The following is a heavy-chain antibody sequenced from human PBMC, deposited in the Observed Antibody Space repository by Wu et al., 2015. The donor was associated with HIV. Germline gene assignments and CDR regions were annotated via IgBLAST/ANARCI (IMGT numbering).Heavy chain of an antibody. CDR3: ARDTSIVRATSAIRFGFDN. CDR1: GGTFSTHA. Sequence: QVQLVQSGAEVKKPGSSVKVSCKASGGTFSTHAISWVRQAPGQGLEWMGGIIPIFTTSKYAQKFQGRVTITADESTSTAYMELSSLRSEDTAVYFCARDTSIVRATSAIRFGFDNWGQGTVVTVSS. D-gene: IGHD2-21*01. J-gene: IGHJ4*02. CDR2: IIPIFTTS. V-gene: IGHV1-69*12.